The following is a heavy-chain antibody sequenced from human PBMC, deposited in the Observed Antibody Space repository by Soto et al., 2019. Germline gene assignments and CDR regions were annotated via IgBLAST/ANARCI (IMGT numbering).Heavy chain of an antibody. J-gene: IGHJ3*02. CDR3: ARDRSSSWYYRGLGDFDI. CDR2: ISYDGSNK. V-gene: IGHV3-30-3*01. D-gene: IGHD6-13*01. Sequence: QVQLVESGGGVVQPGRSLRLSCAASGFTFSSYAMHWVRQAPGKGLEWVAVISYDGSNKYYADSVKGRFTSSRDNSKNTLYLQMNSLRAEDTAVYYCARDRSSSWYYRGLGDFDIWGQGTMVTVSS. CDR1: GFTFSSYA.